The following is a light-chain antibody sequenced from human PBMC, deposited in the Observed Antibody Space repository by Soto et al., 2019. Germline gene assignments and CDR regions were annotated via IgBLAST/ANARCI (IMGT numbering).Light chain of an antibody. Sequence: EVVLTQSPVTLSLSPGERATLSCSASQSFRGLLEWYQQKRGKAPRLLXYGASSRATGIPERFSGGGSGADFTLTISRLEPEDFGVYYCQQYHNSILIFGQGTKGDIK. CDR3: QQYHNSILI. CDR1: QSFRGL. CDR2: GAS. V-gene: IGKV3-20*01. J-gene: IGKJ1*01.